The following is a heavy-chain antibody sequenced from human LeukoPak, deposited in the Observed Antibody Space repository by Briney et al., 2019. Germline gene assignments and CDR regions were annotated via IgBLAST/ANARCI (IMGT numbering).Heavy chain of an antibody. CDR2: INPNSGGT. CDR3: ARDAIRWLQFLGY. Sequence: ASVKVSCKASGYTFTGYYMHWVRQAPGQGREWMGRINPNSGGTNYAQKFQGRVTMTRDTSISTAYMELSRLRSDDTAVYYCARDAIRWLQFLGYWGQGTLVTVSS. D-gene: IGHD5-24*01. J-gene: IGHJ4*02. CDR1: GYTFTGYY. V-gene: IGHV1-2*06.